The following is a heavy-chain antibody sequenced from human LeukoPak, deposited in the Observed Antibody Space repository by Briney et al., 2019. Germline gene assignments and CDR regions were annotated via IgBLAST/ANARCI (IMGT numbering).Heavy chain of an antibody. CDR3: MAAAGYNYGQC. CDR1: GLSVSNNY. V-gene: IGHV3-53*01. Sequence: GGSLRLSCVAAGLSVSNNYMNWVRQAPGEGLEWVSALYIGGNTYYVDSVRGRFTISRDNSKNTLYLQMNSLRAEDTAIYYCMAAAGYNYGQCWGQGTLVTVSS. CDR2: LYIGGNT. J-gene: IGHJ4*02. D-gene: IGHD5-18*01.